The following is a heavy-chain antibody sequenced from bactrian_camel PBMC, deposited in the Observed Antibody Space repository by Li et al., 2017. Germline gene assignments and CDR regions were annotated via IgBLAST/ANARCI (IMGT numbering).Heavy chain of an antibody. V-gene: IGHV3S53*01. CDR2: ISYGSIT. CDR1: GYPVSIAC. Sequence: HVQLVESGGGSVQAGGSLSLSCAASGYPVSIACMGWFRQAPGKEREGVAGISYGSITIYDKSAKGRFTISRDSNKNTVDLEMNDLQSDDTAIYYCAAKSGGNCGDWAQYNYFGQGTQVTVS. J-gene: IGHJ4*01. D-gene: IGHD7*01.